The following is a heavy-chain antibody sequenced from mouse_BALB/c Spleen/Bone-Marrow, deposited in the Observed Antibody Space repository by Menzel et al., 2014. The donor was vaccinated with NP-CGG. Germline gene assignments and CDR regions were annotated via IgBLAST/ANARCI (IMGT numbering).Heavy chain of an antibody. Sequence: EVQVVESGGGLVQPGGSLKLSCAASGFDFXRYWMSWVRRAPGKGLEWIGEINPDSSTINYTPSLKDKFIISRDNAKNTLYLRLNKVRSEDTALYYCARPDYYGYLNYWGQGTTLTVSS. CDR1: GFDFXRYW. CDR2: INPDSSTI. D-gene: IGHD1-1*01. J-gene: IGHJ2*01. V-gene: IGHV4-1*02. CDR3: ARPDYYGYLNY.